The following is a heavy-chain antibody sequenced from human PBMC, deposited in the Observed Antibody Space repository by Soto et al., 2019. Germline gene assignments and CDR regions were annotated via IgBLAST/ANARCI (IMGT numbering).Heavy chain of an antibody. CDR1: GFTFSSSW. D-gene: IGHD1-20*01. CDR2: INMDGSST. Sequence: PGGSRRLSGAAPGFTFSSSWMHWVRQAPGKGLVWVSRINMDGSSTNYADSVKGRFTISRDNAKNTLYLQMNKLRAEGTAVYYCARPGINGPTGDYWGQGTVVTVSS. V-gene: IGHV3-74*01. J-gene: IGHJ4*02. CDR3: ARPGINGPTGDY.